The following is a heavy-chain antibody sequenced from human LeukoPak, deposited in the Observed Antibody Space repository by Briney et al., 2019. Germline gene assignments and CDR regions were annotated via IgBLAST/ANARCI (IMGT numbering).Heavy chain of an antibody. CDR2: IIPIFGTA. D-gene: IGHD3-9*01. J-gene: IGHJ4*02. CDR1: GGTFSSYA. CDR3: ARDRKYGYDILTGYYLGSLLL. Sequence: SVKVSRKASGGTFSSYAISWVRQAPGQGLQWMGGIIPIFGTANYAQKFQGRVTITADKSTSTVYMELSSLRSEDTAVYYCARDRKYGYDILTGYYLGSLLLWGQGTLVTVSS. V-gene: IGHV1-69*06.